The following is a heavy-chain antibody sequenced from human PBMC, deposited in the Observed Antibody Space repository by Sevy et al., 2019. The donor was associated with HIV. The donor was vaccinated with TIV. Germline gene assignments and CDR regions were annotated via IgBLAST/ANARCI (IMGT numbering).Heavy chain of an antibody. J-gene: IGHJ6*03. Sequence: SETLSLTCAVSGGSISSGGYSWSWIRQPPGKGLEWIGYIYHSGSTYYNPSLKSRVTISVDRSKNQFSLKLSSVTAADTAAYYCARGTGVLNYYYYMDVWGKGTTVTVSS. CDR3: ARGTGVLNYYYYMDV. CDR2: IYHSGST. CDR1: GGSISSGGYS. D-gene: IGHD3-10*01. V-gene: IGHV4-30-2*01.